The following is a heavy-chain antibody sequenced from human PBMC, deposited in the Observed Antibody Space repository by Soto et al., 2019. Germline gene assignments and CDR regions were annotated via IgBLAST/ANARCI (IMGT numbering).Heavy chain of an antibody. CDR1: GYTFSSYT. D-gene: IGHD6-25*01. CDR3: ARIGDGNQRPFDY. CDR2: IIPVFNSA. Sequence: QVRLVQSGAEVKKPGSSVKVSCKASGYTFSSYTINWVRQAPGQGLELMGGIIPVFNSATYAQKFQGRDTITADESTSTAYLELRSLRSEDTAVYYCARIGDGNQRPFDYWGQGTLVTVSS. J-gene: IGHJ4*02. V-gene: IGHV1-69*01.